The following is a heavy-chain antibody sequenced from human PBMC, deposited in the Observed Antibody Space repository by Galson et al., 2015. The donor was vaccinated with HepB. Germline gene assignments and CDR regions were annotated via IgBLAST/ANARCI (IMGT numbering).Heavy chain of an antibody. CDR1: GSTFTSYY. V-gene: IGHV1-46*01. Sequence: QSGAEVKKPGASVKVSCKASGSTFTSYYMHWVRQAPGQGLEWMGIINPSGGSTSYAQKFQGRVTMTRDTSTSTVYMELSSLRSEDTAVYYCARDLGIVVVVAYYGMDVWGQGTAVTVSS. D-gene: IGHD2-15*01. J-gene: IGHJ6*02. CDR2: INPSGGST. CDR3: ARDLGIVVVVAYYGMDV.